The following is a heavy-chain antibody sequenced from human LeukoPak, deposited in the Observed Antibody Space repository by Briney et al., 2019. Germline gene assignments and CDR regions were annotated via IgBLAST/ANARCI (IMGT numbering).Heavy chain of an antibody. V-gene: IGHV4-4*07. D-gene: IGHD4-23*01. Sequence: SETLSLTCTVSGGSISSYYWSWIRQPAGKGLEWSGRIYTSGSTNYNPSLKSRVTMSVDTSKNQFPLKPSSVTAADTAVYYCARGGPVAHLLHYYMDVWGKGTTVTVSS. CDR1: GGSISSYY. CDR2: IYTSGST. CDR3: ARGGPVAHLLHYYMDV. J-gene: IGHJ6*03.